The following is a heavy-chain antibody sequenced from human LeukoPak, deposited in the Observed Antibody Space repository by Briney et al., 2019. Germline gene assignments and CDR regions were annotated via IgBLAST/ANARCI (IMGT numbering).Heavy chain of an antibody. Sequence: SETLSLTCTVSGGSISSGDSYWSWIRQPPGKGLEWVGYIYYSGSTYYNPSLKSRVTISVDTSKNQFSLKLSSVTAADTAVYFCARDRSNSPYYFDYWGQGTLVTVSS. D-gene: IGHD4-23*01. V-gene: IGHV4-30-4*01. CDR2: IYYSGST. J-gene: IGHJ4*02. CDR1: GGSISSGDSY. CDR3: ARDRSNSPYYFDY.